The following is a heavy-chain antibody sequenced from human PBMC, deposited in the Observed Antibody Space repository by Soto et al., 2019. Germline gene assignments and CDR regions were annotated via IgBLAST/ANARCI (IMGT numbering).Heavy chain of an antibody. CDR1: GFTFSNYG. V-gene: IGHV3-30*18. CDR3: AKDESIVADRRFDP. Sequence: QVQLVESGGGVVQPGRSLSLSCAASGFTFSNYGMHWVRQAPGKGLEWVAVVSYDGSNKHYADSVKGRFTISRDNSKNTVYLQMNSLRAEDTAVYYCAKDESIVADRRFDPWGQGTLVTVSS. D-gene: IGHD2-21*01. J-gene: IGHJ5*02. CDR2: VSYDGSNK.